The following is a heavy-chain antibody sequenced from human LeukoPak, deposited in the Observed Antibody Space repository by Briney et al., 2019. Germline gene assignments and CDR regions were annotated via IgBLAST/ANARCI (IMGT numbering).Heavy chain of an antibody. CDR3: ARRYSSGVSWFDP. CDR1: GGSFSGYY. Sequence: SETLSLTCAVYGGSFSGYYWSWIRQPPGKGLEWIGEINHSGSTNYNPSLKSRVTISVDTSKNQFSLKLSSVTAADTAVYYCARRYSSGVSWFDPWGQGTLVTVSS. CDR2: INHSGST. D-gene: IGHD6-25*01. J-gene: IGHJ5*02. V-gene: IGHV4-34*01.